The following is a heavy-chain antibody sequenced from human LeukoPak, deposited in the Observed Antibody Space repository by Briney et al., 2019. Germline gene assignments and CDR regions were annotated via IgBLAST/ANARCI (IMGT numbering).Heavy chain of an antibody. D-gene: IGHD2-2*01. CDR1: GGSISRSNW. Sequence: SGTLSLTCALSGGSISRSNWWGWVRQTPRKGLEWIGEIHHSGSNNYNPSLKSRVTIFVDKSKNQFSLKMSSVTAADTAVYYCARVIMPAYMDVWEKGTTVTV. V-gene: IGHV4-4*02. CDR2: IHHSGSN. J-gene: IGHJ6*03. CDR3: ARVIMPAYMDV.